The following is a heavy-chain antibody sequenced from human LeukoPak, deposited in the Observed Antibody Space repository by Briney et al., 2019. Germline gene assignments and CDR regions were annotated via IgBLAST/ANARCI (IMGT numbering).Heavy chain of an antibody. CDR2: IRTTAEGAKYA. J-gene: IGHJ4*02. D-gene: IGHD2-2*01. V-gene: IGHV3-48*02. Sequence: PGGSLRLSCATSLFSFTYYIIYARAQAPGKGLEWMSNIRTTAEGAKYAYYADSVKGRVTISRDDGKNTLYLHLNSLRDDDTAVYYGATDQRYAVDYWGQGILVTVSS. CDR3: ATDQRYAVDY. CDR1: LFSFTYYI.